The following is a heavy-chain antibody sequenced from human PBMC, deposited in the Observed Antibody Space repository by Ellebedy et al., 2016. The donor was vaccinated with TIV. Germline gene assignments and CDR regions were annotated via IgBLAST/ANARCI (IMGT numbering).Heavy chain of an antibody. CDR2: IIPIFGTA. CDR3: ARVLYGGNGYYFDY. D-gene: IGHD4-23*01. V-gene: IGHV1-69*13. CDR1: GGTFSSYA. J-gene: IGHJ4*02. Sequence: SVKVSXKASGGTFSSYAISWVRQAPGQGLEWMGGIIPIFGTANYAQKFQGRVTITADESTSTAYMELSSLRSEDTAVYYCARVLYGGNGYYFDYWGQGTLVTVSS.